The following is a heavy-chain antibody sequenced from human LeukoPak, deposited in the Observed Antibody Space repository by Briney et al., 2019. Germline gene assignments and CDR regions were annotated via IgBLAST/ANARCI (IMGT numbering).Heavy chain of an antibody. CDR3: AREVLGGFNPGAY. Sequence: SETLSLTCTVSLDSTTSNFWSWVRRPPGKSLEWIGEIHRSGSPKYNPSLQSRVTISIDRSRNQIVLELSSVTAAYTAVYYWAREVLGGFNPGAYWGQGTLVTVSS. CDR2: IHRSGSP. CDR1: LDSTTSNFW. D-gene: IGHD1-14*01. J-gene: IGHJ4*02. V-gene: IGHV4-4*02.